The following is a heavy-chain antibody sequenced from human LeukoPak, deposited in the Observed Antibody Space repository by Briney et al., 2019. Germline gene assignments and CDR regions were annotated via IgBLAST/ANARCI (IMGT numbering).Heavy chain of an antibody. V-gene: IGHV3-21*01. D-gene: IGHD3-10*01. CDR2: ISSSSSFI. J-gene: IGHJ4*02. Sequence: GGSLRLSCAVSGFTFSNYGMNWVRQAPGKGLEWVASISSSSSFIFYTDSLKGRLSISRDNAKNSLYLQMNSLRVEDTAVYYCASLWFGESPSPFGFWGQGTLVAVSS. CDR1: GFTFSNYG. CDR3: ASLWFGESPSPFGF.